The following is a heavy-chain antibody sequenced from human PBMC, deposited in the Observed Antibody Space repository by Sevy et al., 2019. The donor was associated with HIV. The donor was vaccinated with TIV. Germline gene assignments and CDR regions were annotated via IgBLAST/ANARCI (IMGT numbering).Heavy chain of an antibody. CDR1: GFTFTHAW. CDR2: IKRTPDGGTT. Sequence: GGSLRLSCTASGFTFTHAWMSWVRQAPGKGLEWVGRIKRTPDGGTTDYAAPVKGRFTISRDDSKNTLYLQMNSLKTEDTAVYYCSTDPIIVLLVTDGMDVWVQGTTVTVSS. V-gene: IGHV3-15*01. J-gene: IGHJ6*02. D-gene: IGHD2-8*02. CDR3: STDPIIVLLVTDGMDV.